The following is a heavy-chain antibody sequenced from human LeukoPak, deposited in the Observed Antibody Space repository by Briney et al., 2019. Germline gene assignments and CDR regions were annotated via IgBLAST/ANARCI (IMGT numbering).Heavy chain of an antibody. V-gene: IGHV3-7*05. CDR1: GFTFSSYW. Sequence: GGTLRLSCAVSGFTFSSYWMSWVREAPGKGLKYVFNIKEVGSNKNHVYTLKVPFTVSRDNPKNSLYLQMNILRAEDTAVYYCARGGGRHVEYWGQGNLVTVSS. D-gene: IGHD3-16*01. J-gene: IGHJ4*02. CDR2: IKEVGSNK. CDR3: ARGGGRHVEY.